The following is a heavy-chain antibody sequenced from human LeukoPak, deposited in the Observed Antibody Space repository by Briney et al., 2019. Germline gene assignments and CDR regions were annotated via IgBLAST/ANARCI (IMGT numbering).Heavy chain of an antibody. CDR2: ISGSGGST. V-gene: IGHV3-23*01. CDR3: AKGGSAPFDY. J-gene: IGHJ4*02. Sequence: VSAISGSGGSTYYAHSVKGRFTISRDNSKNTLYLQMNSLTAEDTAVYYCAKGGSAPFDYWGQGTLVTVSS. D-gene: IGHD6-6*01.